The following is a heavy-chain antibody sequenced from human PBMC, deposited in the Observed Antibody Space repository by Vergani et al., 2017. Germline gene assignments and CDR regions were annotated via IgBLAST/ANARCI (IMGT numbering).Heavy chain of an antibody. Sequence: VQLVQSGAEVKKPGASVKVFCKASGYTFTSYDINWVRQAPGKGLEWVSAISARYPSTYYADSVKGRFTISRDNSKNMLYLQMNSLRAEDTAVYYCARLSYDTTPYLQGGYDFWGQGTLVSVSS. CDR2: ISARYPST. CDR3: ARLSYDTTPYLQGGYDF. CDR1: GYTFTSYD. D-gene: IGHD3-22*01. V-gene: IGHV3-23*04. J-gene: IGHJ4*02.